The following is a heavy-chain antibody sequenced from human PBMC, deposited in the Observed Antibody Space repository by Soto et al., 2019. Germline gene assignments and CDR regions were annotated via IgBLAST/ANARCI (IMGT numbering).Heavy chain of an antibody. D-gene: IGHD3-3*01. CDR2: IYRSGST. J-gene: IGHJ5*02. V-gene: IGHV4-4*07. CDR1: GGAFSTYY. Sequence: PSETLSLTCTVSGGAFSTYYWTWIRQPAGKGLEWVGRIYRSGSTKYNPSLQSRVTMSLDTSNNQFSLRLTAVTAADTAVYYCARGQRFSDWFDPWGQGTLVT. CDR3: ARGQRFSDWFDP.